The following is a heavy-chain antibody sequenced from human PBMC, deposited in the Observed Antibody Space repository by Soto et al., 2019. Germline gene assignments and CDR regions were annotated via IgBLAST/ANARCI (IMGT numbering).Heavy chain of an antibody. D-gene: IGHD3-10*01. J-gene: IGHJ4*02. CDR2: SYYSGST. CDR3: ARTMVRGGDLDY. CDR1: GGSISSGGYY. V-gene: IGHV4-31*03. Sequence: QVQLQESGPGLVKPSQTLSLTCTVSGGSISSGGYYWSWIRQHPGKVLEWIGYSYYSGSTYYNPSLKSRVTISVDTSKNQFSLKLSSVTAADTAVYYCARTMVRGGDLDYGGQGTLVTVSS.